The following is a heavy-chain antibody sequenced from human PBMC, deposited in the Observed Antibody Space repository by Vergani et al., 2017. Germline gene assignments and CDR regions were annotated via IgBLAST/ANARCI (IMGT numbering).Heavy chain of an antibody. CDR3: ARDWRGTDWSSQGYYFDH. V-gene: IGHV4-30-4*01. J-gene: IGHJ4*02. CDR2: IFHSGST. Sequence: QVHLQESGPGLVKPSQTLSLTCTVPTDSMNGDDYYWSWIRQSPGKGLEFIGHIFHSGSTFYNPSLRSRVSVSIDTSKKQFSLMVNVVTAADTAMYYSARDWRGTDWSSQGYYFDHWGQGT. D-gene: IGHD3-9*01. CDR1: TDSMNGDDYY.